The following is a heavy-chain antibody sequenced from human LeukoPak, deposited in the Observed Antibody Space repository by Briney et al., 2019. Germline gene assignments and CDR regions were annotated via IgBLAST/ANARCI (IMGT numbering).Heavy chain of an antibody. D-gene: IGHD3-22*01. CDR2: IDPNSGGT. Sequence: ASVKVSCKASGYTFTSYGISWVRQAPGHGLEWMGWIDPNSGGTNYAQKFQGRVSMTRDTSISTVYMELTSLRSDDTAVYYCARDSQFYDTSGYRPKYYMDVWGKGTTVTVSS. CDR1: GYTFTSYG. V-gene: IGHV1-2*02. J-gene: IGHJ6*03. CDR3: ARDSQFYDTSGYRPKYYMDV.